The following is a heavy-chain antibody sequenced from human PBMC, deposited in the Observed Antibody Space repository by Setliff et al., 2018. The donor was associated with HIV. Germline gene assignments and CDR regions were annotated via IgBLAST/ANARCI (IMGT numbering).Heavy chain of an antibody. CDR2: IHTSGTT. V-gene: IGHV4-61*02. Sequence: SETLSLTCTVSGASISSGGYYWSWIRQPAGKGLEWIGRIHTSGTTNYNPSLQSRVTISADTSKNQISLKLSSVTAADTAVYYCARGLNYYGSGSYLPLGYWGQGTLVTVSS. J-gene: IGHJ4*02. CDR3: ARGLNYYGSGSYLPLGY. CDR1: GASISSGGYY. D-gene: IGHD3-10*01.